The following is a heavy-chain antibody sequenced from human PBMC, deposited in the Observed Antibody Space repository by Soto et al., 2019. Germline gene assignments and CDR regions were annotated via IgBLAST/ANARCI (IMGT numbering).Heavy chain of an antibody. CDR1: GGSLSDSNW. D-gene: IGHD2-8*02. CDR3: ASFTGTYYFDF. Sequence: QMQLQESGPGLVKPSGTLSLTCAVSGGSLSDSNWWSWVRQPPGKGLEWIGEISHTGSTNYNPSLQSRVTLSVDKSKNPCSLNLKSVTAADTAVYYCASFTGTYYFDFWGPGTLVTVAS. CDR2: ISHTGST. V-gene: IGHV4-4*02. J-gene: IGHJ4*02.